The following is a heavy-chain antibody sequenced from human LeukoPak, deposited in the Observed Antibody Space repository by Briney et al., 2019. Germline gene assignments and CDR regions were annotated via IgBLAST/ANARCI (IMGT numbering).Heavy chain of an antibody. CDR1: GGSISSAGYS. D-gene: IGHD5-18*01. CDR3: ARVSGRGSTYASFDS. J-gene: IGHJ4*02. Sequence: TLSLTCAVSGGSISSAGYSWSWIRQPPGKGLEWIGYIYHSGTAYYNPSLKSRVTISVDTSKNQFSLRLNSVTAADTAVYYCARVSGRGSTYASFDSWGQGTLVTVSS. V-gene: IGHV4-30-2*01. CDR2: IYHSGTA.